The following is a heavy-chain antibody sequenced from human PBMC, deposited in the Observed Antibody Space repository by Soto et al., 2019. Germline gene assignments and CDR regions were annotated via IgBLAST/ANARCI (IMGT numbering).Heavy chain of an antibody. V-gene: IGHV1-18*04. J-gene: IGHJ4*02. CDR1: GYTFANHG. CDR3: ARGSDASGYYSYFDS. D-gene: IGHD3-22*01. CDR2: ISTYNGNT. Sequence: ASVKVSCKASGYTFANHGLNWVRQAPGLGLEWMGWISTYNGNTNYAQKFRGRVTMTTDTSTSTSYMELRSLRSDDTAVYYRARGSDASGYYSYFDSWGQGALVTVSS.